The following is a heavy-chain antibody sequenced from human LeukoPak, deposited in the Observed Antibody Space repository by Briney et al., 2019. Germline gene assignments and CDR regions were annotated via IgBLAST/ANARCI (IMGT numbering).Heavy chain of an antibody. V-gene: IGHV3-23*01. Sequence: GGSLILSCAASGFIFSDHYMSWVRQAPGKGLEWVSAISGSGGSTYYADSVKGRFTISRDNSKNTLYLQMNSLRAEDTAVYYCAKDLAGFDYWGQGTLVTVSS. CDR3: AKDLAGFDY. CDR2: ISGSGGST. CDR1: GFIFSDHY. J-gene: IGHJ4*02. D-gene: IGHD6-19*01.